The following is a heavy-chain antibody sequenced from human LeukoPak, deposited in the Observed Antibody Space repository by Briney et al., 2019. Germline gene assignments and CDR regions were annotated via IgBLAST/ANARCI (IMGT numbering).Heavy chain of an antibody. V-gene: IGHV3-30*02. J-gene: IGHJ4*02. CDR3: AKEKGDGYNTYFDH. D-gene: IGHD5-24*01. CDR2: IRYDGSNK. Sequence: GGSLRLSCAASGFTFSSYGMHWVRQAPGKGLEWVAFIRYDGSNKYYADSVKGRFTISRDNSKNTLYLQMNSLRAEDTAVYYCAKEKGDGYNTYFDHWGQGTLVTVSS. CDR1: GFTFSSYG.